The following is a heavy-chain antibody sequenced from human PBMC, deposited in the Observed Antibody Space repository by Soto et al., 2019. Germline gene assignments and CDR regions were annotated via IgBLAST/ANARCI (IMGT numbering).Heavy chain of an antibody. Sequence: EVQLVESGGGLVQPGGSLRLSCAASGFTFSNYWMYWVRQAPGKGLVWVSRINSDGSVSSYADSVKGRLTISRDNVKNTLYLHMDGLRAEDTAVYYCARGDCVGGTCYSLAGSFYYDMDVWGKGTTVTVFS. CDR3: ARGDCVGGTCYSLAGSFYYDMDV. J-gene: IGHJ6*03. CDR1: GFTFSNYW. V-gene: IGHV3-74*01. D-gene: IGHD2-15*01. CDR2: INSDGSVS.